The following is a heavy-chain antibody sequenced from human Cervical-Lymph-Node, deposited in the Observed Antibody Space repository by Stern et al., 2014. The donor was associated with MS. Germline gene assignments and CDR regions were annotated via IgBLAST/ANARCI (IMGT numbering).Heavy chain of an antibody. CDR3: ARGEYYYDSSGYFPFDY. CDR1: GDTFSSYA. CDR2: ISPTLGTA. D-gene: IGHD3-22*01. J-gene: IGHJ4*02. V-gene: IGHV1-69*06. Sequence: VQLVESGAEVKKPGSSVKVSCKASGDTFSSYAISWVRQAPGQGLEWMGGISPTLGTANYAQKFQGRVTITSDKSTSTAYVELSSLRSEDTAVYYCARGEYYYDSSGYFPFDYWGQGTLVTVSS.